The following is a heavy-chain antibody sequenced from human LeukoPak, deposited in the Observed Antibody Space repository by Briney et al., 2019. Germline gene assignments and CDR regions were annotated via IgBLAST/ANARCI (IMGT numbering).Heavy chain of an antibody. J-gene: IGHJ4*02. D-gene: IGHD3-22*01. CDR2: VSGSGGST. V-gene: IGHV3-23*01. Sequence: GGSLRLSCAASGFTFSSNAMSWVRQAPGKGLEWVSGVSGSGGSTYYADSAKGRFTISRDNSTNTQYLQMNSLRAEATAVYYSAKDHHSREVTHDFDYWGQGTLVTVSS. CDR1: GFTFSSNA. CDR3: AKDHHSREVTHDFDY.